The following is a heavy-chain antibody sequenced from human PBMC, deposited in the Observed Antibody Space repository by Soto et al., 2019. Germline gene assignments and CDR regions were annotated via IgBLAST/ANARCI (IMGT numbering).Heavy chain of an antibody. Sequence: QVQLVQSGAEVKKPGSSVKVFCKASGGTFSNYTISWVRQAPGQGLEWMGGIIPVFGTTDYEQKFQGRVTITADGSRSTAYMKQSSLRAADTAVHYCATSSPYIVVRTPTANQDYSGMDVWGQGTTVTVSS. CDR2: IIPVFGTT. D-gene: IGHD5-12*01. CDR3: ATSSPYIVVRTPTANQDYSGMDV. V-gene: IGHV1-69*01. CDR1: GGTFSNYT. J-gene: IGHJ6*02.